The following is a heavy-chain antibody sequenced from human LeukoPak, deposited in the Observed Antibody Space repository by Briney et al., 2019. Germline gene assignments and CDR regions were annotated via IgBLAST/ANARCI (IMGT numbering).Heavy chain of an antibody. CDR2: ISESGANT. J-gene: IGHJ4*02. CDR1: GFTFRMFV. Sequence: GGSLRLSCAASGFTFRMFVMSWVRQAPGKGLEWVSEISESGANTYYADSVKGRFTISRDNTKDTLFLQMNSLGAEDTAVYYCAKVSGAITFEGVIVLPDLFFDSWGQGTLVTVSS. V-gene: IGHV3-23*01. CDR3: AKVSGAITFEGVIVLPDLFFDS. D-gene: IGHD3-16*02.